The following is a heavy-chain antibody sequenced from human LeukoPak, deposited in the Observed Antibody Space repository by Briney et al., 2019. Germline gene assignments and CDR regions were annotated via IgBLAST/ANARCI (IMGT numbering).Heavy chain of an antibody. V-gene: IGHV4-59*01. CDR2: IYYSGST. J-gene: IGHJ3*02. Sequence: PSETLSLTCTVSGGSISSYYWSWIRQPPGKGLEWIGYIYYSGSTNYNPSLKSRVTISVDTSKNQFSLKLSSVTAADTAVYYCARDLTWGAFDIWGQGTIVTVSS. CDR1: GGSISSYY. CDR3: ARDLTWGAFDI. D-gene: IGHD7-27*01.